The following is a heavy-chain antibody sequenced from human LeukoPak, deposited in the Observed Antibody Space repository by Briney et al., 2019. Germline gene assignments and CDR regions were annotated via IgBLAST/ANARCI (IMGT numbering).Heavy chain of an antibody. Sequence: SQTLSLTCAVSGGSISSGGYSWSWIRQPPGKGLEWIGYIYHSGSTYYNPSLKSRVTISVDTSKNQFSLKLSSVTAADTAVYYCARGGSSWHDYWGQGTLVTVSS. CDR3: ARGGSSWHDY. J-gene: IGHJ4*02. CDR2: IYHSGST. V-gene: IGHV4-30-2*01. D-gene: IGHD6-13*01. CDR1: GGSISSGGYS.